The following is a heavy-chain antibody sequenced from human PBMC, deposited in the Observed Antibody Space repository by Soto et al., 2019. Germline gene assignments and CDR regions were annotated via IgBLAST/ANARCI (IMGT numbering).Heavy chain of an antibody. CDR1: GFTFGSYW. Sequence: PGGSLRLSCAASGFTFGSYWVSWVRQAPGKGLEWVANIKQDGSEKYYVDSVKGRFTISRDNAKNSLYLQMNSLRAEDTAVYYCARYVRLWETIDYWGQGTLVTVSS. V-gene: IGHV3-7*01. D-gene: IGHD5-18*01. CDR2: IKQDGSEK. CDR3: ARYVRLWETIDY. J-gene: IGHJ4*02.